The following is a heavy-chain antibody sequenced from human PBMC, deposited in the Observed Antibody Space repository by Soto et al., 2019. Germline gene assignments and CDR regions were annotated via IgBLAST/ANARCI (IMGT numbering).Heavy chain of an antibody. CDR3: ARGQRLSVWFEP. J-gene: IGHJ5*02. V-gene: IGHV4-4*07. CDR2: IYSSGGT. Sequence: SETLSLTCSVSGASMSSYYWTWIRQPAGKGLEWIGRIYSSGGTHYNPSLKSRVTISLDTSKNQFSLRLNSVTAADTAVYYCARGQRLSVWFEPWGQGTLVTVSS. CDR1: GASMSSYY. D-gene: IGHD2-2*01.